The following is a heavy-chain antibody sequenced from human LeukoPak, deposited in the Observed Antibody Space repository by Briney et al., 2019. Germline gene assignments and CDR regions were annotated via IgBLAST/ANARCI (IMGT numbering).Heavy chain of an antibody. V-gene: IGHV3-30-3*01. CDR2: ISYDGSNK. J-gene: IGHJ4*02. CDR3: ASSEIVGATTDDY. Sequence: GGSLRLSCAASGFTFSSYAMSWVRQARGKGLEWVAVISYDGSNKYYADSVKGRFTISRDNSKNTLYLQMNSLRAEDTAVYYCASSEIVGATTDDYWGQGTLVTVSS. CDR1: GFTFSSYA. D-gene: IGHD1-26*01.